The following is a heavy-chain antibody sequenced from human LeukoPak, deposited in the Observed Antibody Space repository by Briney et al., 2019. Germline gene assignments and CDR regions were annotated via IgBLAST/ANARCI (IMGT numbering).Heavy chain of an antibody. J-gene: IGHJ4*02. CDR1: GFTFSSYA. CDR3: AGSGSYYNYFDY. CDR2: ISGSGGST. V-gene: IGHV3-23*01. D-gene: IGHD3-10*01. Sequence: GGSLRLSCAASGFTFSSYAMSWVRQAPGKGLEWVSAISGSGGSTYYADSVKGRFTISRDNSKNTLYLQMNSLRAEDTAVYYCAGSGSYYNYFDYWGQGTLVTVSS.